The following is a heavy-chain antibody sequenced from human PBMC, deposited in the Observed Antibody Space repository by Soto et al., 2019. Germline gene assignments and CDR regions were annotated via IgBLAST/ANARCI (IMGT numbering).Heavy chain of an antibody. V-gene: IGHV3-23*01. CDR3: AKGGYDSSGYYDKGQFDY. Sequence: PGGSLRLSCAASGFTFSSYAMSWVRQAPGKGLEWVSAISGSGGSTYYADSVKGRFTISRDNSKNTLYLQMNSLRAEDTAVYYCAKGGYDSSGYYDKGQFDYWGQGTLVTVSS. CDR1: GFTFSSYA. J-gene: IGHJ4*02. CDR2: ISGSGGST. D-gene: IGHD3-22*01.